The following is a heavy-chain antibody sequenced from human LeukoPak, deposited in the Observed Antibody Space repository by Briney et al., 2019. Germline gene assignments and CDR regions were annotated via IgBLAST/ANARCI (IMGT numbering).Heavy chain of an antibody. J-gene: IGHJ4*02. D-gene: IGHD3-10*01. CDR2: ISGSGGST. CDR3: AKNRGNYYGSGSYYLDY. CDR1: GFTFSSYA. Sequence: PGGSLRLSCAASGFTFSSYAMSWVRHAPGKGLEWVSAISGSGGSTYYADSVKGRFTISRDNSKNTLYLQMNSLRAEDTAVYYCAKNRGNYYGSGSYYLDYWGQGTLVTVSS. V-gene: IGHV3-23*01.